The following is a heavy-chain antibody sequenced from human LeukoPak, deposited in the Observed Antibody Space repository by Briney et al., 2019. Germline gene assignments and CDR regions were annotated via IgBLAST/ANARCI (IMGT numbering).Heavy chain of an antibody. CDR1: GFTFDYYT. CDR3: VKGRRRGYAYGTLES. V-gene: IGHV3-43*01. CDR2: ISRDGVNT. Sequence: GGSLRLSCAASGFTFDYYTMYWVSQGPEKGLEWVSLISRDGVNTFYADSVKGRFTISRDNNKNYLYLQLNGLRTDDTGLYYCVKGRRRGYAYGTLESWGQGTLVTVSS. J-gene: IGHJ4*02. D-gene: IGHD5-18*01.